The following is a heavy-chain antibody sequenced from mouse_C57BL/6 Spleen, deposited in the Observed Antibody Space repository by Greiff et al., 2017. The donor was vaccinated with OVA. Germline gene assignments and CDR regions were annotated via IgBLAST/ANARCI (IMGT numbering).Heavy chain of an antibody. J-gene: IGHJ1*03. CDR3: ARNYYGSSYWYFDV. CDR2: IWSGGST. CDR1: GFSLTSYG. V-gene: IGHV2-2*01. D-gene: IGHD1-1*01. Sequence: QVQLQQSGPGLVQPSQSLSITCTVSGFSLTSYGVHWVRQSPGKGLEWLGVIWSGGSTDYNAAFISRLSISKDNSKSQVFFKMNRLQADDTAIYYCARNYYGSSYWYFDVWGTGTTVTVSS.